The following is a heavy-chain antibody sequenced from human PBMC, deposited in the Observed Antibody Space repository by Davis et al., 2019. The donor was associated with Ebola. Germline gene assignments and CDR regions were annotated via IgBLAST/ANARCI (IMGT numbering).Heavy chain of an antibody. V-gene: IGHV3-48*04. CDR2: INSGSASK. J-gene: IGHJ5*02. Sequence: GESLKISCAASGFAFSTFSMSWVRQAPGEGLEWVSYINSGSASKFYADSVRGRFTISRDNAENSLYLHINSLRAEDTAVYYCAKDSGWQMSPWGQGTLVTVSS. CDR1: GFAFSTFS. D-gene: IGHD6-25*01. CDR3: AKDSGWQMSP.